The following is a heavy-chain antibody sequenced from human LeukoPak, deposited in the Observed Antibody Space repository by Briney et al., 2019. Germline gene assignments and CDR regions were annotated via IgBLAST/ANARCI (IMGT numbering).Heavy chain of an antibody. CDR2: ISSSSSYI. CDR3: ARDGHDAFDI. V-gene: IGHV3-21*01. CDR1: GFTFSSYS. J-gene: IGHJ3*02. Sequence: GGSLRLSCAASGFTFSSYSMNWVRQAPGKGLEWVSSISSSSSYIYYADSVKGRFTISRDNAKNSLYLQMNSPRAEDTAVYYCARDGHDAFDIWGQGTMVTVSS.